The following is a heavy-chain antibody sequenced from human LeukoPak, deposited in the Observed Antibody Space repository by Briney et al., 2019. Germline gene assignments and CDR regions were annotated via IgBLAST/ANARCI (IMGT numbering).Heavy chain of an antibody. D-gene: IGHD2-8*02. CDR2: IRYDATTI. Sequence: GGSLRLSCTASGLTFSNFGMHWVRQAPGRGLEWVTFIRYDATTIYYLDSVKGRFTASRDNSKNAVYLQMNSLKVEDTAVYYCAKEIYCTATSCQGNDAFDLWGQGTVATVSS. CDR3: AKEIYCTATSCQGNDAFDL. V-gene: IGHV3-30*02. CDR1: GLTFSNFG. J-gene: IGHJ3*01.